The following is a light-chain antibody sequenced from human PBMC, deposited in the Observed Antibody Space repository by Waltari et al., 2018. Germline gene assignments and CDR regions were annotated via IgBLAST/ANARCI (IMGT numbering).Light chain of an antibody. J-gene: IGKJ1*01. CDR3: HQYDTSPQT. CDR1: QKIRGAY. Sequence: RTSQKIRGAYLDWYQQRPGQSPRLLIYDSFIRATGIPDRFSGSGSGADFTRTISSLAPEDSAVYFCHQYDTSPQTFGQGTKVSIK. CDR2: DSF. V-gene: IGKV3-20*01.